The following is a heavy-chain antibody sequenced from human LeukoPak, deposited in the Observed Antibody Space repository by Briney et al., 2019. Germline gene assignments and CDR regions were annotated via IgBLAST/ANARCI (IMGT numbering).Heavy chain of an antibody. CDR1: GYTLTELS. CDR3: ATEGTTWSQNWFDP. J-gene: IGHJ5*02. Sequence: ASVTVSFKVSGYTLTELSIHWVRQAPGKGLEWMGGFDPEDGETIYAEKFQGRVTMTEDTSTNTAYMELSSLRSDDTAVYYCATEGTTWSQNWFDPWGHGTLVTVSS. CDR2: FDPEDGET. D-gene: IGHD4-17*01. V-gene: IGHV1-24*01.